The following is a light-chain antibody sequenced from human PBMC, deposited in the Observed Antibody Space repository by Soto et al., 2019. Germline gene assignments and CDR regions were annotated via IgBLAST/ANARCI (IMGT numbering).Light chain of an antibody. V-gene: IGLV2-8*01. CDR2: EVN. CDR1: SSDVCGDDY. CDR3: SSYAGXSNV. Sequence: QSVLGQPPSASGSPVQSVAISCTGTSSDVCGDDYFSWYQQHPGKAPKLMIYEVNKRPSGVPDRFSGSKSGNTASLTVSGPQAEDEADYYSSSYAGXSNVVGTGTKVXV. J-gene: IGLJ1*01.